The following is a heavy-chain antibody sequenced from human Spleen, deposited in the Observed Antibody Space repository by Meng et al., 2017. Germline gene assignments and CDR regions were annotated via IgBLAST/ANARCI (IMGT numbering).Heavy chain of an antibody. V-gene: IGHV5-51*01. D-gene: IGHD5-12*01. J-gene: IGHJ4*02. Sequence: GESLKISCEASGYSFTSYWIAWVRQLPGKGLEWMGTTYPGDSQIRYSPSFQGHVTILADNSIRTAYLHLRSLKASDTATYYCAREGVRGYMYDGTLGLFLDYWGQGTLVTVSS. CDR3: AREGVRGYMYDGTLGLFLDY. CDR1: GYSFTSYW. CDR2: TYPGDSQI.